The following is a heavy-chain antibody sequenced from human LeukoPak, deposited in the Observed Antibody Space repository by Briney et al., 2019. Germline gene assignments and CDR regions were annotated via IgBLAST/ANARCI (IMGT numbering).Heavy chain of an antibody. V-gene: IGHV5-51*01. CDR1: GYSFTNYW. J-gene: IGHJ4*02. D-gene: IGHD3-10*01. Sequence: GESLKISCKGSGYSFTNYWIGWVRQIPGKGLEWMGIIYPGDSDTRYSPSFQGQVTISADKSISTAYLQWSSLKASDTAMYYCARPESYYGSGSYYGDWGQGTLVTVSS. CDR3: ARPESYYGSGSYYGD. CDR2: IYPGDSDT.